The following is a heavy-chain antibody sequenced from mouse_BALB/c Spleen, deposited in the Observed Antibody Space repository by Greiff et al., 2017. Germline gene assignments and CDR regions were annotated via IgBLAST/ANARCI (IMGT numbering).Heavy chain of an antibody. V-gene: IGHV14-1*02. CDR2: IDPENGNT. D-gene: IGHD2-3*01. CDR3: VRSDGYYAMGY. J-gene: IGHJ4*01. Sequence: EVQLQQSGAELVRPGALVKLSCKASGFNIKDYYMHWVKQRPEQGLEWIGWIDPENGNTIYDPKFQGKASITADTSSNTAYLQLSSLTSEDTAVYYCVRSDGYYAMGYWGVGTSDTVSA. CDR1: GFNIKDYY.